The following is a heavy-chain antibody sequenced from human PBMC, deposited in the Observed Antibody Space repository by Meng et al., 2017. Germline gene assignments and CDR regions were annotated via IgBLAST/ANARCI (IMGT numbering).Heavy chain of an antibody. CDR3: ARDKRPSSSWYGNWFDP. CDR1: GGTFSSDA. CDR2: IIPIFGTA. Sequence: VRAWAKVKKPGSSVRVSCKASGGTFSSDAISWVRQAPGQGLEWMGGIIPIFGTANYAQKFQGRVTITADKSTSTAYMELSSLRSEDTAVYYCARDKRPSSSWYGNWFDPWGQGTLVTVSS. V-gene: IGHV1-69*06. J-gene: IGHJ5*02. D-gene: IGHD6-13*01.